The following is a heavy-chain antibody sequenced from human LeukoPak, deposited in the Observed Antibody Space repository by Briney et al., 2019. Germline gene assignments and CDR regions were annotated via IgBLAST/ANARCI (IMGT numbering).Heavy chain of an antibody. CDR2: INSDGSST. D-gene: IGHD6-13*01. CDR1: GFTFSSYW. V-gene: IGHV3-74*01. J-gene: IGHJ4*02. CDR3: ARESSSWYETIDY. Sequence: GGSLRLSSAASGFTFSSYWMHWVRQAPGKGLVWVSRINSDGSSTSYADSVKGRFTISRDNAKNTLYLQMNSLRAEDTAVYYCARESSSWYETIDYWGQGTLVTVSS.